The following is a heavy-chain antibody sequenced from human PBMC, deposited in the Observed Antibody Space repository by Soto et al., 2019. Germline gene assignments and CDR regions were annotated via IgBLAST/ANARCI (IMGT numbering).Heavy chain of an antibody. J-gene: IGHJ4*02. CDR2: IYNSERT. CDR1: GGSISNYY. D-gene: IGHD3-10*01. Sequence: QVQLQESGPGLVKPSETLSLTCTVSGGSISNYYWSWIRQPPGKGLEWIVFIYNSERTNYNPSLKSRVTISVYTSQNQFSLKLSSVTDADTAVYYCAFSGVSTLLDYWGQGTLVTVSS. CDR3: AFSGVSTLLDY. V-gene: IGHV4-59*01.